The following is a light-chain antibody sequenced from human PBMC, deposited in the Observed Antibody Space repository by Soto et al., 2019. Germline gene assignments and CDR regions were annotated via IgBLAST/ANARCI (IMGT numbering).Light chain of an antibody. J-gene: IGKJ1*01. Sequence: DIVMTQSPDSLAVSLGERATINCKSSQSVLYSSNNKNYLACYQQKPGQPPQLLIYWASTRESGVPDRFSGSGSGTDFTLTISSLQAEDVAVYYCQQYYSTPQTFGQGTKVEIK. CDR2: WAS. CDR1: QSVLYSSNNKNY. V-gene: IGKV4-1*01. CDR3: QQYYSTPQT.